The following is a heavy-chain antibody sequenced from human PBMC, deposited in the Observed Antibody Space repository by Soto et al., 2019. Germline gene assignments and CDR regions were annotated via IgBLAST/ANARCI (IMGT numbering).Heavy chain of an antibody. CDR3: ARVVHYDILTGYYTPVAFDI. CDR1: GFTFSSYA. Sequence: GGSLRLSCAASGFTFSSYAMSWVRQAPGKGLEWVSAISGSGGSTYYADSVKGRFTISRDNSKNTLYLQMNSLRAEDTAVYYCARVVHYDILTGYYTPVAFDIWGQGTMVTVSS. V-gene: IGHV3-23*01. J-gene: IGHJ3*02. D-gene: IGHD3-9*01. CDR2: ISGSGGST.